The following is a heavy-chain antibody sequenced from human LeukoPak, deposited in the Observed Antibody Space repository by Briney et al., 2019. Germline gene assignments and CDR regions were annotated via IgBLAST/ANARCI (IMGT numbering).Heavy chain of an antibody. CDR1: GFTFSSYW. Sequence: GGSLRLSCAASGFTFSSYWMHWVRQAPGKGLVWVSCINSDGSSTSYADSVKGRFTISRDNAKNTLYLQMNSLRAEDTAVYYCARGGILTGPGYWGQGTLVTVSS. CDR2: INSDGSST. D-gene: IGHD3-9*01. V-gene: IGHV3-74*01. J-gene: IGHJ4*02. CDR3: ARGGILTGPGY.